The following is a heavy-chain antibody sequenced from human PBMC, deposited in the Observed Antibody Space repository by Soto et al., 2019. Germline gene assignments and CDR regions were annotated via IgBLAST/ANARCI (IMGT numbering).Heavy chain of an antibody. CDR1: GLTFSTYG. D-gene: IGHD3-10*01. CDR2: ISYDGYLK. CDR3: AKDFKVSGSHYGTLNYYYGMDV. J-gene: IGHJ6*02. V-gene: IGHV3-30*18. Sequence: SLRLSCAASGLTFSTYGMQWVRQAPGKGLEWVAVISYDGYLKYYVDAVKGRFTVARDNSKNTLFLEMNSLRVEDTAVYFCAKDFKVSGSHYGTLNYYYGMDVWGQGTTVTVSS.